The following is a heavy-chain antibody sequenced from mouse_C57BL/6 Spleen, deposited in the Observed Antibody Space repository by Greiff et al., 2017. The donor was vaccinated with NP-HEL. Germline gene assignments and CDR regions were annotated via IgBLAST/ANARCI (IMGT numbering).Heavy chain of an antibody. CDR1: GYAFSSSW. D-gene: IGHD2-4*01. V-gene: IGHV1-82*01. Sequence: VQLQESGPELVKPGASVKISCKASGYAFSSSWMNWVKQRPGKGLEWIGRIYPGDGDTNYNGKFKGKATLTADKSSSTAYMQLSSLTSEDSAVYFSARPSYDYLTMDDWGQGTSVTVSS. J-gene: IGHJ4*01. CDR2: IYPGDGDT. CDR3: ARPSYDYLTMDD.